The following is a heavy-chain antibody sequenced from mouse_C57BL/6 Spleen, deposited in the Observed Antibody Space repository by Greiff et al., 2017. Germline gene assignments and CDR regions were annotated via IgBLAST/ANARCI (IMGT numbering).Heavy chain of an antibody. CDR1: GFTFSDYG. Sequence: EVKLEESGGGLVQPGGSLKLSCAASGFTFSDYGMAWVRQAPRKGPEWVAFISNLAYSIYYADTVTGRFTISRENAKNTLYLEMSSLRSEDTAMYYCARHGVYGSSPWYFDVWGTGTTVTVSS. CDR2: ISNLAYSI. V-gene: IGHV5-15*04. CDR3: ARHGVYGSSPWYFDV. D-gene: IGHD1-1*01. J-gene: IGHJ1*03.